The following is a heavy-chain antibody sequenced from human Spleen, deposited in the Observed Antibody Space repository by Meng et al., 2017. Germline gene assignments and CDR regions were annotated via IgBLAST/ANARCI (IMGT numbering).Heavy chain of an antibody. Sequence: GESLKISCAASGFTFSSYWMHWVRQAPGKGLVWVSRIDSDGRSTTYADSVKGRFTISRDNAKNTLHLKMNSLRAEDTAVYYCTRSLSGPDYWGQGTLVTVSS. D-gene: IGHD6-25*01. CDR3: TRSLSGPDY. CDR1: GFTFSSYW. J-gene: IGHJ4*02. V-gene: IGHV3-74*01. CDR2: IDSDGRST.